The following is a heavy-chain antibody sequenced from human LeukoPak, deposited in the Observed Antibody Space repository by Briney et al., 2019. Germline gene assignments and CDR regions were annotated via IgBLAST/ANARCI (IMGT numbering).Heavy chain of an antibody. CDR3: ARALPSQDHHSKYSSGWSSYMDV. CDR2: IIPIFGTA. CDR1: GGTFSSYA. Sequence: GASVKVSCKASGGTFSSYAISWVRQAPGQGLEWMGGIIPIFGTANYAQKFQGRVTITADKSTSTAYMELSSLRSEDTAVYYCARALPSQDHHSKYSSGWSSYMDVWGKGTTVTVSS. J-gene: IGHJ6*03. V-gene: IGHV1-69*06. D-gene: IGHD6-19*01.